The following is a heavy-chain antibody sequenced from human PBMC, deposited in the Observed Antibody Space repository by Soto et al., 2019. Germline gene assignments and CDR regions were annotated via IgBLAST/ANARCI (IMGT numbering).Heavy chain of an antibody. CDR2: INKNGGST. CDR1: GFTCSTYA. J-gene: IGHJ4*02. V-gene: IGHV3-23*01. D-gene: IGHD3-3*01. CDR3: AKRPSYDFVN. Sequence: EVQLLESGGGLVQPGGSLRLSCAASGFTCSTYAMSWVRQAPGKGLEWVSSINKNGGSTFYADSVKGRFTISRDNSKDTLFLQMNSLRSEDTALYYCAKRPSYDFVNWGQGTLVTVSS.